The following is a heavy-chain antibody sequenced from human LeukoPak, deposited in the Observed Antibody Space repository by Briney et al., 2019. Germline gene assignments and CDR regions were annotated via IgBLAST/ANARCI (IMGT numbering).Heavy chain of an antibody. CDR2: ISWDGGST. V-gene: IGHV3-43*01. CDR3: ANGARRGYSYDLADYYMDV. D-gene: IGHD5-18*01. Sequence: GGSLRLSCAASGFTFDDYTMHWVRQAPGKGLEWVSLISWDGGSTYYADSVKGRFTISRDNSKNSLYLQMNSLRTEDTALYYCANGARRGYSYDLADYYMDVWGKGTTVTVSS. J-gene: IGHJ6*03. CDR1: GFTFDDYT.